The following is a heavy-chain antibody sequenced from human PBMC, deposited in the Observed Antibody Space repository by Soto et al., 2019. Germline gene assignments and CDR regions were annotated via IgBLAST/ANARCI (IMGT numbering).Heavy chain of an antibody. CDR2: ISYGGDNK. V-gene: IGHV3-30*09. Sequence: QVQLVESGGGVVQPGRSLRLCCAASGFIFSDYAMHWVRQAPGKGLEWVAVISYGGDNKYYADSVRGRFAISRDNLKNTLDLQMNSLNPEDTAVYHCAKARHSTSWYGLEADLWGQGTLVTVSS. J-gene: IGHJ4*02. CDR3: AKARHSTSWYGLEADL. D-gene: IGHD6-13*01. CDR1: GFIFSDYA.